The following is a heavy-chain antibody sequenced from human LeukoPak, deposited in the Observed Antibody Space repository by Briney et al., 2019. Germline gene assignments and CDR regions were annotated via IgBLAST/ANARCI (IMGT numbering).Heavy chain of an antibody. CDR1: GFTFSSSA. J-gene: IGHJ3*02. Sequence: GGSLRLSCAASGFTFSSSAMHWVHQAPGKGLEWVAVISYDGSNKYYADPVKGRFTISRDNSKNTLYLQMNSLRAEDTAVYYCAREAMSDDAFDIWGQGTMVTASS. CDR3: AREAMSDDAFDI. V-gene: IGHV3-30-3*01. CDR2: ISYDGSNK.